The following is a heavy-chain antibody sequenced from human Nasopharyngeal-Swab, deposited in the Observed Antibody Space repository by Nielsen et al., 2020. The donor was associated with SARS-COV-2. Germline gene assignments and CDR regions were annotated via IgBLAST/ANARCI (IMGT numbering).Heavy chain of an antibody. Sequence: SETLSLTCAVYGGSFSGYYWSCIRQPPGKGLEWIGEINHSGRTNYNPSLKSRVTISVDTSKNQFSLKLSSVTAADTAVYYCAGDRATYDYVWGNYRPDAFDIWGQGTMVTVSS. D-gene: IGHD3-16*02. V-gene: IGHV4-34*01. CDR1: GGSFSGYY. CDR3: AGDRATYDYVWGNYRPDAFDI. J-gene: IGHJ3*02. CDR2: INHSGRT.